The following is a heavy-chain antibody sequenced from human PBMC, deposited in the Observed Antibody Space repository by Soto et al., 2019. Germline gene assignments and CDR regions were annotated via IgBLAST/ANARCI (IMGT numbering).Heavy chain of an antibody. D-gene: IGHD3-22*01. V-gene: IGHV4-39*02. Sequence: PSETLSLTCNVSGGSISSSRSYWAWFRQPPGKELEWIANIFYAGNTYYNPSLKSRVTVSVDTSKSQFSLKLDSVTAADTAVYYCARDSYYDSSGYYLYWGQGTLVTVSS. CDR3: ARDSYYDSSGYYLY. CDR1: GGSISSSRSY. CDR2: IFYAGNT. J-gene: IGHJ4*02.